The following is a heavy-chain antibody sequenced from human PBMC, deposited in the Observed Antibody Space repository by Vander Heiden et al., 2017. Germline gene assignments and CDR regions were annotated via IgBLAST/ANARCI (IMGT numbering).Heavy chain of an antibody. CDR2: VSGTGDST. CDR1: RSTLSGYV. V-gene: IGHV3-23*01. CDR3: AKDRDIVVVPATIGN. J-gene: IGHJ4*02. Sequence: EVQPLESGGGLVQPGEYLRLSCPAPRSTLSGYVMRWVGQAPGKGLEWVSTVSGTGDSTYYADSVKGRFTISRDNSKNRLYLQMNSLRAEDTAVYYCAKDRDIVVVPATIGNWGQGTLVTVSS. D-gene: IGHD2-2*01.